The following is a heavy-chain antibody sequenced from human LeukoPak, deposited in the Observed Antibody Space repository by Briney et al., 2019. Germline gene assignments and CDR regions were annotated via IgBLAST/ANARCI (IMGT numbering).Heavy chain of an antibody. CDR2: INPNSGDT. V-gene: IGHV1-2*06. Sequence: ASVKASCKSSGYTFTDYYVHWVRQAPGQGLEWMGRINPNSGDTNYAQNFQGRVTMSRDTSISTAYLELNSLIFDDTAVFYCARSTITTTAAGHFDLWGRGTLVTVSS. D-gene: IGHD6-13*01. CDR1: GYTFTDYY. J-gene: IGHJ2*01. CDR3: ARSTITTTAAGHFDL.